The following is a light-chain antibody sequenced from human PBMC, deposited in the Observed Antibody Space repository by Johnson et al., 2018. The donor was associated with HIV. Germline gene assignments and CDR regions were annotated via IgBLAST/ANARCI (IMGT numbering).Light chain of an antibody. Sequence: QSVLTQPPSVSAAPGQKVTISCSGSSSNIGNNYVSWYQQLPGTAPTLLIYENNKRPSGIPDRFSGSKAGTSATLDITGLQTGDEADYYCATWDNRLKGVFGTGTKFTVL. CDR2: ENN. J-gene: IGLJ1*01. CDR1: SSNIGNNY. V-gene: IGLV1-51*02. CDR3: ATWDNRLKGV.